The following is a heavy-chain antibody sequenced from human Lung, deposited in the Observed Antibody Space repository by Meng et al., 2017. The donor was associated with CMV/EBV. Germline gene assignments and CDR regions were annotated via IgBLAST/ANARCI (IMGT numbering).Heavy chain of an antibody. J-gene: IGHJ4*02. CDR1: GFTFSRYW. CDR2: IKQDGSEK. V-gene: IGHV3-7*01. Sequence: GGSLRLSCAASGFTFSRYWMGWVRQVPGKGLEWVANIKQDGSEKYYVGSVKGRFTIARDNAKNSLYLQMNSLRPDDTAVYYCVKGRTQDLDYWGQGTRVTGAS. CDR3: VKGRTQDLDY.